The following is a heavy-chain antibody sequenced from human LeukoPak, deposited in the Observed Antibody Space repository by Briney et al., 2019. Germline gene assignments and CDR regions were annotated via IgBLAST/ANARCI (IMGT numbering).Heavy chain of an antibody. V-gene: IGHV1-69*04. CDR2: IIPILGIA. CDR1: GGTFSSYA. D-gene: IGHD2-2*03. Sequence: ASVKVSCKAPGGTFSSYAISWVRQAPGQGLEWMGRIIPILGIANYAQKFQGRVTITADKSTSTAYMELSSLRSEDTAVYYCARDLGYCSSTSCQDNWFDPWGQGTLVTVSS. J-gene: IGHJ5*02. CDR3: ARDLGYCSSTSCQDNWFDP.